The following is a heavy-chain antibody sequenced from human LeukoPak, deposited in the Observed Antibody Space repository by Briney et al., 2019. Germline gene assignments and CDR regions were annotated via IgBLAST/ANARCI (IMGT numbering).Heavy chain of an antibody. J-gene: IGHJ4*02. D-gene: IGHD4-23*01. CDR2: IYHSGST. V-gene: IGHV4-38-2*01. CDR3: GRPDYGGNGAFDY. CDR1: GYSISSGYY. Sequence: SETLSLTCAVSGYSISSGYYWGWIRQPPGKGLEWIGSIYHSGSTYYNPSLKSRVTISVDTSKNQFSLKLSSVTAADTAVYYLGRPDYGGNGAFDYRGQGTLVTVSS.